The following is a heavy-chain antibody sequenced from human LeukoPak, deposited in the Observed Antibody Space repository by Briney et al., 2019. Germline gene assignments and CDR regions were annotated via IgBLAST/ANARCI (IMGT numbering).Heavy chain of an antibody. Sequence: SETLSLTCTVSGGSISSSSYYWGWIRQPPGKGLEWIGSIYYSGSTYYNPSLKSRVTISVDTSKNQFSLKLSSVTAADTAVYYCARVGITIFGLGLGYYYYYMDVWGKGTTVTVSS. CDR3: ARVGITIFGLGLGYYYYYMDV. D-gene: IGHD3-3*01. V-gene: IGHV4-39*01. CDR1: GGSISSSSYY. J-gene: IGHJ6*03. CDR2: IYYSGST.